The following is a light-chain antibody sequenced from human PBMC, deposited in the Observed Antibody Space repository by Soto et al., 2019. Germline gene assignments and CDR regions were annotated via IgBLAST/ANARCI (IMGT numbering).Light chain of an antibody. V-gene: IGLV1-44*01. CDR2: SNN. Sequence: QSVLTQPPSASGAPGQRVTISCSGSTSNIGSNTVNWYQQLHGTAPKLRMYSNNQRPSGVPDRFSGSKSGTSASLAISGLLSEDEADYYCAAWDDSLEGYVFGTGTKVTVL. J-gene: IGLJ1*01. CDR1: TSNIGSNT. CDR3: AAWDDSLEGYV.